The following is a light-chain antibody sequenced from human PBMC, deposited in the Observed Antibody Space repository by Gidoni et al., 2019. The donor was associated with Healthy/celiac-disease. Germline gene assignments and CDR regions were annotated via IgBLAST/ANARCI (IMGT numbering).Light chain of an antibody. CDR1: SSDVGRYNL. CDR3: CSYAGSSTFVV. CDR2: EGS. V-gene: IGLV2-23*03. Sequence: QSALTQPASVSGSPGQSITISGTGTSSDVGRYNLVSWYQQTPGKAPKLMIYEGSKRPSGVSNRFSGSKSGNTASLTISGLQAEDEADYYCCSYAGSSTFVVFGGGTKLTVL. J-gene: IGLJ2*01.